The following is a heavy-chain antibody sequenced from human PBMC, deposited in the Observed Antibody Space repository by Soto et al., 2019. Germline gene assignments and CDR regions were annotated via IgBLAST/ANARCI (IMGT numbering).Heavy chain of an antibody. J-gene: IGHJ6*03. CDR1: GFTFSSYS. V-gene: IGHV3-21*01. Sequence: GGSLRLSCAASGFTFSSYSMNWVRQAPGEGLEWVSSISSSSSYIYYADSVKGRFTISRDNAKNSLYLQMNSLRAEDTAVYYCGVIRLYYYYYMDVWGKGTTVTVSS. CDR3: GVIRLYYYYYMDV. CDR2: ISSSSSYI. D-gene: IGHD3-10*01.